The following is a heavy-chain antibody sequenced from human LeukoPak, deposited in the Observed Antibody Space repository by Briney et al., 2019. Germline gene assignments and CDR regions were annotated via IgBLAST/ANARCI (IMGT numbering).Heavy chain of an antibody. CDR2: IIPIFGTA. CDR1: GYTFTGYY. CDR3: ARSLYDSSGYYF. J-gene: IGHJ4*02. Sequence: SVKVSCKTSGYTFTGYYMHWVRQAPGQGLEWMGGIIPIFGTANYAQKFQGRVTITADESTSTAYMELSSLRSEDTAVYYCARSLYDSSGYYFWGQGTLVTVSS. D-gene: IGHD3-22*01. V-gene: IGHV1-69*13.